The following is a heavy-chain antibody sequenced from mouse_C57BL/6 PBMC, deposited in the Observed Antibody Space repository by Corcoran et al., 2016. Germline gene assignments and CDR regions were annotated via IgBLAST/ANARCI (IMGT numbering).Heavy chain of an antibody. CDR3: ARCIITTNAMDY. Sequence: EVQLQQSGPELVKPGASVKIPCKASGYTFTDYNMDWVKQSHGKSLEWIGDINPNNGGTIYNQKFKGKATLTVDKSSSTAYMELRSLTSEDTAVYYCARCIITTNAMDYWGQGTSVTVSS. CDR2: INPNNGGT. V-gene: IGHV1-18*01. CDR1: GYTFTDYN. J-gene: IGHJ4*01. D-gene: IGHD1-1*01.